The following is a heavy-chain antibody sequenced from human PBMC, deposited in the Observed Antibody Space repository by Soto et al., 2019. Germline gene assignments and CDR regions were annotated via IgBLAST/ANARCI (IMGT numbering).Heavy chain of an antibody. J-gene: IGHJ5*02. D-gene: IGHD6-13*01. CDR1: GYTFTSYY. V-gene: IGHV1-46*01. CDR3: ARGFRLGIAAAKNWFDP. Sequence: QVQLVQSGAEVKKPGASVKVSCKASGYTFTSYYMHWVRQAPGRGLEWMGIINPSGGSTSYAQKFQGRVTMTRDTSTSTVYMELSSLRSEDTAVYYCARGFRLGIAAAKNWFDPWGQGTLVTVSS. CDR2: INPSGGST.